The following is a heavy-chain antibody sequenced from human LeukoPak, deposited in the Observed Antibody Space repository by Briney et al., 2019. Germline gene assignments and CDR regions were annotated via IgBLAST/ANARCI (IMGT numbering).Heavy chain of an antibody. J-gene: IGHJ5*02. CDR3: ARVGWGNAAAHPNWLDP. CDR1: GGSISSTTYS. Sequence: SETLSLTCTVSGGSISSTTYSWGWIRQPPGTGLEWIANIYYNGNTAYNPSLKSRATISIDTSKNQFSLRLNSVTAADTAVYYCARVGWGNAAAHPNWLDPWGQGILVTVSS. V-gene: IGHV4-39*07. D-gene: IGHD6-6*01. CDR2: IYYNGNT.